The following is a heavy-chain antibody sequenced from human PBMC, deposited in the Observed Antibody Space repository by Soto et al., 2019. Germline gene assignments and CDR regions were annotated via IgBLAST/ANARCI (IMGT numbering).Heavy chain of an antibody. CDR3: ARDSQYYDILTGQTEDAFDI. V-gene: IGHV1-69*13. CDR2: IIPIFGTA. J-gene: IGHJ3*02. Sequence: SVKVSCKASGGTFSSYAISWVRQAPGQGLEWMGGIIPIFGTANYAQKFQGRVTITADESTSTAYMELSSLRSEDMAVYYCARDSQYYDILTGQTEDAFDIWGQGTMVTVSS. D-gene: IGHD3-9*01. CDR1: GGTFSSYA.